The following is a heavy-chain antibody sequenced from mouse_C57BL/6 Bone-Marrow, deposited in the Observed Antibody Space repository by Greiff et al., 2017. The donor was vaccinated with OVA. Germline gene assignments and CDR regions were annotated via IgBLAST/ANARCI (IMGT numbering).Heavy chain of an antibody. CDR2: IFPGSGST. Sequence: VQLQESGPELVKPGASVKISCKASGYTFTDYYINWVKQRPGQGLEWIGWIFPGSGSTYYNEKFKGKATLTVDKSSSTAYMLLSSLTSEDSAVYFCARGGPYYSNYLYAMDYWGQGTSVTVSS. J-gene: IGHJ4*01. CDR1: GYTFTDYY. D-gene: IGHD2-5*01. V-gene: IGHV1-75*01. CDR3: ARGGPYYSNYLYAMDY.